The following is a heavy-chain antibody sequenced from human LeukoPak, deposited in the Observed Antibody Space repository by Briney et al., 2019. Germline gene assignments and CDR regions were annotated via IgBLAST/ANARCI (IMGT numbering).Heavy chain of an antibody. V-gene: IGHV4-38-2*02. CDR3: ASGILRYPVRD. CDR2: IYHSGST. Sequence: SQTLSLTCTVSGYSISSGYYWGWIRQPPGKGLEWIGSIYHSGSTYYNPSLKSRVTISVDTSKNQFSLKLSSVTAADTAVYYCASGILRYPVRDWGQGTLVTVSS. CDR1: GYSISSGYY. D-gene: IGHD3-9*01. J-gene: IGHJ4*02.